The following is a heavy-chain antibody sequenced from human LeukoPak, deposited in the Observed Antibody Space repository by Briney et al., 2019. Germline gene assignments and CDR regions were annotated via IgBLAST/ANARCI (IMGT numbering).Heavy chain of an antibody. CDR1: GFIFGDYD. D-gene: IGHD2-8*01. CDR2: FSSVGSYK. Sequence: GGSLRLSCAASGFIFGDYDMNWGRQAPGQGLEWVALFSSVGSYKYYGDSVKGRFTISRDNSKNTLYLQMNSLRAEDTAVYYCAKDPDCTSGICYTFFDYWGQGTLVTVSS. J-gene: IGHJ4*02. V-gene: IGHV3-23*01. CDR3: AKDPDCTSGICYTFFDY.